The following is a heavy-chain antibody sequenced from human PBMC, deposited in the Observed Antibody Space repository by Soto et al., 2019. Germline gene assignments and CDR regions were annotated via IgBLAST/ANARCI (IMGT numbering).Heavy chain of an antibody. Sequence: GGSLRLSCAASGFTFSSYGMHWVRQAPGKGLEWVAVIWYDGSNKYYADSVKGRFTISRDNSKNTLYLQMNSLRAEDTAVYYCAREPEYSSDYYYYGMDVWRQGTTVTVSS. CDR1: GFTFSSYG. D-gene: IGHD6-19*01. CDR3: AREPEYSSDYYYYGMDV. V-gene: IGHV3-33*01. CDR2: IWYDGSNK. J-gene: IGHJ6*02.